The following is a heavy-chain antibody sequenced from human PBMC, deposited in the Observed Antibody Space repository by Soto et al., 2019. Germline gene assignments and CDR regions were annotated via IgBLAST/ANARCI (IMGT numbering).Heavy chain of an antibody. CDR2: INGYGGDT. CDR3: ANGHGDYLGVYFDN. CDR1: GFTFSSYG. V-gene: IGHV3-23*01. Sequence: EVQLLESGGGLVQSGGSLRLSCAASGFTFSSYGMDWVRQAPGKRLEWVSHINGYGGDTYYADSVKGRFTISRDNSRDTVSLQMNSLRAEDTAIYSCANGHGDYLGVYFDNWGQGTLVTVSS. D-gene: IGHD4-17*01. J-gene: IGHJ4*02.